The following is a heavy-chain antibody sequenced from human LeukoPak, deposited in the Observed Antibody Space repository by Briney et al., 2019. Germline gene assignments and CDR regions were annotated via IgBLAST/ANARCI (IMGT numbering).Heavy chain of an antibody. V-gene: IGHV4-59*01. Sequence: SETLSLTCTVPGGSISSYYWSWIRQPPGKGLEWIGYIYYSGSTNYNPSLKSRVTISVDTSKNQFSLKLSSVTAADTAVYYCAEVVDCGGECFYGTWFDSWGQGNLVTVSS. CDR1: GGSISSYY. CDR2: IYYSGST. J-gene: IGHJ5*01. D-gene: IGHD2-21*01. CDR3: AEVVDCGGECFYGTWFDS.